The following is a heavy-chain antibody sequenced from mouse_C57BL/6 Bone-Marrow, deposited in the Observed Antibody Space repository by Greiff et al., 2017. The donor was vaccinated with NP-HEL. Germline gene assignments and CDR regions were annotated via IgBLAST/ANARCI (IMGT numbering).Heavy chain of an antibody. CDR2: INPNYGTT. CDR3: ARSGSYYGSSYGFAY. J-gene: IGHJ3*01. CDR1: GYSFTDYN. V-gene: IGHV1-39*01. D-gene: IGHD1-1*01. Sequence: EVKLQESGPELVKPGASVKISCKASGYSFTDYNMNWVKQSNGKSLEWIGVINPNYGTTSYNQKFKGKATLTVDQSSSTAYMQLNSLTSEDSAVYYCARSGSYYGSSYGFAYWGQGTLVTVSA.